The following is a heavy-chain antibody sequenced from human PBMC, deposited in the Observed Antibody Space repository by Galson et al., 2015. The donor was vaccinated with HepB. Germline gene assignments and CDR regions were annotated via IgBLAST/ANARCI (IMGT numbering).Heavy chain of an antibody. CDR3: ARKVEYSNSSPFDY. D-gene: IGHD2/OR15-2a*01. CDR1: GFTFSSYA. CDR2: ISYDGSNK. Sequence: SLRLSCAASGFTFSSYAMHWVRQAPGKGLEWVAVISYDGSNKYYADSVKGRFTISRDNSKNTLYLQMNSLRVEDTAMYYCARKVEYSNSSPFDYWGQGTLVTVSS. V-gene: IGHV3-30-3*01. J-gene: IGHJ4*02.